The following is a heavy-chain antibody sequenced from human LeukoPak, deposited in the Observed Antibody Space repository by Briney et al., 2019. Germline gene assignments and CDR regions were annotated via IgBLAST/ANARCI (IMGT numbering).Heavy chain of an antibody. J-gene: IGHJ4*02. CDR1: GGSISSYY. V-gene: IGHV4-4*07. Sequence: SETLSLTCTVSGGSISSYYWSWIRQPAGKGLEWIGRIYTSGSTNYNPSLKSRVTMSVDTSKNQFSLKLSSVTAADTSVYYCARDYYDSSGYQSGFDYWGQGTLVTVSS. D-gene: IGHD3-22*01. CDR2: IYTSGST. CDR3: ARDYYDSSGYQSGFDY.